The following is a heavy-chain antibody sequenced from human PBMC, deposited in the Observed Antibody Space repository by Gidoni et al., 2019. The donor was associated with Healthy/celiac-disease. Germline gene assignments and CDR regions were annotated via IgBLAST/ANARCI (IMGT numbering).Heavy chain of an antibody. CDR1: GYSISSGYY. J-gene: IGHJ5*02. V-gene: IGHV4-38-2*01. CDR3: AVSTGYINEGDWFDP. D-gene: IGHD3-9*01. Sequence: QVQLQESGPGLVKPSETLSLNCAVSGYSISSGYYWGWIRQPPGKGLAWIWSIYHSGGTYYNPSLTIRVTISVDTSKNHFSLKLSSVTAADTAVYYCAVSTGYINEGDWFDPWGQGTLVTVSS. CDR2: IYHSGGT.